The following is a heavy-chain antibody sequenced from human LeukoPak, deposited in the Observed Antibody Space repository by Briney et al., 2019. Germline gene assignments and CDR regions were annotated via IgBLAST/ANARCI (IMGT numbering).Heavy chain of an antibody. Sequence: PGGSLRLSCAAAPEITVSSAYMSWVRQPAGKRLEWVSLIYSIDSTYYADSVKGRFTISRDDSKSAVYLQMNSLRVDDTAVYYCARIHSRGREVMNWGQGTLVTVSS. CDR2: IYSIDST. D-gene: IGHD6-19*01. J-gene: IGHJ4*02. CDR3: ARIHSRGREVMN. CDR1: EITVSSAY. V-gene: IGHV3-53*01.